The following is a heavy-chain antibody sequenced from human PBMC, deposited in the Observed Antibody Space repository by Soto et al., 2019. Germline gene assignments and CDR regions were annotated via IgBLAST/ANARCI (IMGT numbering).Heavy chain of an antibody. CDR2: TNSDGSDT. V-gene: IGHV3-74*01. J-gene: IGHJ4*02. Sequence: EVQLVESGGGLVQPGGSLRLSCAASGFTFSSYWMYWVRQAPGKGLVCVSRTNSDGSDTSYADSVKGRFTISRDNAKNTLYLQMNSLRAEDTAVYYCARDRGWSLFDYWGQGTLDTVSS. D-gene: IGHD6-19*01. CDR1: GFTFSSYW. CDR3: ARDRGWSLFDY.